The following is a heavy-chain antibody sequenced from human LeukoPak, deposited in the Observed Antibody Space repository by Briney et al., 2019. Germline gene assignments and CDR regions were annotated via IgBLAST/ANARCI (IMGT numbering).Heavy chain of an antibody. J-gene: IGHJ4*02. D-gene: IGHD3/OR15-3a*01. CDR2: VYPGDSST. CDR1: GYIFANYW. V-gene: IGHV5-51*01. Sequence: GESLKISCKGSGYIFANYWIGWVRQIPGKGLEWMGVVYPGDSSTKYSPSFQGQVTISADRSITTAYLEWSSLESSDTAMYYCAKFAYGSDFFPGHYWGQGTRVTVSS. CDR3: AKFAYGSDFFPGHY.